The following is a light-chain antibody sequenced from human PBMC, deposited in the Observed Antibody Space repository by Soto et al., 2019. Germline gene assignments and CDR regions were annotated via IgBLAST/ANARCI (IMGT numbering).Light chain of an antibody. CDR2: DAS. CDR1: QSVSGSY. V-gene: IGKV3-20*01. CDR3: QQYASSPRT. J-gene: IGKJ1*01. Sequence: EIMLTQSPGTLSLSPGDRATLSCRASQSVSGSYLAWYQQKPGQAPRLVIYDASSMPTGIPDRFSGSGSGADFTLTISRLEPEDFAVYYCQQYASSPRTFGQGTKVEIK.